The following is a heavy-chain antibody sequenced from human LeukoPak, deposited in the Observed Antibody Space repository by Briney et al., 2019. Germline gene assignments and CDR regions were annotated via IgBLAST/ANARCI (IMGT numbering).Heavy chain of an antibody. CDR2: IKQDGSEK. Sequence: GGSLRLSCAASGFTFSSYWMSWVRQAPGKGLEWVANIKQDGSEKYYVDSVKGRFTISRDNAENSLYLQMNSLRAEDTAVYYCARGDSSSWFYFDYWGQGTLVTVSS. J-gene: IGHJ4*02. D-gene: IGHD6-13*01. V-gene: IGHV3-7*01. CDR3: ARGDSSSWFYFDY. CDR1: GFTFSSYW.